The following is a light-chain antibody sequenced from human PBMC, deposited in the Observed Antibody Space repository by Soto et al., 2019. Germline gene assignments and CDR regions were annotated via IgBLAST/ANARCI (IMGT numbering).Light chain of an antibody. CDR3: QQRYDWPPLT. CDR2: DTS. CDR1: ESVSSY. J-gene: IGKJ4*01. V-gene: IGKV3-11*01. Sequence: EIVLTQSPATLSLSPGERATLSCRASESVSSYLAWYQQKPGQAPRLLIYDTSNRATGIPARFSGSGSGTDLTLTISSLEPEDSAVYYCQQRYDWPPLTFGGGTKVEIK.